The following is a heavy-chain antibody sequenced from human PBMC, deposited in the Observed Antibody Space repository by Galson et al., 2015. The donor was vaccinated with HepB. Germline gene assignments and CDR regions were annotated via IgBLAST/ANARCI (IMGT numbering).Heavy chain of an antibody. CDR3: VRHPGFTTAWYLDWFDP. Sequence: QSGAEVKKPGESLKISCKGSGSTFTSHWVGWVRQMPGKGLEWMGIIHPGDSDTRYSPSFQGQVTMSADKSISAAYLQWSSLKASDTAMYYCVRHPGFTTAWYLDWFDPWGQGTLVTVSS. CDR1: GSTFTSHW. CDR2: IHPGDSDT. J-gene: IGHJ5*02. V-gene: IGHV5-51*01. D-gene: IGHD6-19*01.